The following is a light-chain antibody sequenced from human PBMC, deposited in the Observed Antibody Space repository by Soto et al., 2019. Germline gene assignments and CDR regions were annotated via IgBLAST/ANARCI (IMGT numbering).Light chain of an antibody. CDR3: QVWDTSDPRVM. V-gene: IGLV3-21*02. CDR1: NIGNKV. J-gene: IGLJ3*02. CDR2: DDR. Sequence: ELTQPPSVSVAPGLTATITCGGDNIGNKVVHWYQQKPGQAPVLVVYDDRDRPSGIPERFSGSNSGNTATLTISRVEAGDEADYHCQVWDTSDPRVMFGGGTKLTVL.